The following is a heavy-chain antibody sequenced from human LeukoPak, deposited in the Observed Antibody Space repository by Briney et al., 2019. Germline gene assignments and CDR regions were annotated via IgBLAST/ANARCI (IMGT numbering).Heavy chain of an antibody. D-gene: IGHD3-3*01. CDR2: ISYDGSNK. CDR3: ARGSNPKTYDYWSGPESQY. CDR1: GFTFSSYA. Sequence: GRSLRLSCAASGFTFSSYAMHWVRQAPGKGLEWVAVISYDGSNKYYADSVKGRFTISRDNSENTLYLQMNSLRVEDTAVYYCARGSNPKTYDYWSGPESQYWGQGTLVTVSS. V-gene: IGHV3-30-3*01. J-gene: IGHJ1*01.